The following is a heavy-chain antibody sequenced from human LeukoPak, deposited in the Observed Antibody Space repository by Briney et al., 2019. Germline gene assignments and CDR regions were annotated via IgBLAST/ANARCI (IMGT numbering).Heavy chain of an antibody. CDR3: VRVAGAGNLKNWFAP. D-gene: IGHD6-19*01. CDR2: IWYDGSNK. V-gene: IGHV3-33*01. J-gene: IGHJ5*02. CDR1: RFTFSNYG. Sequence: GGSLRLSCAASRFTFSNYGMHWVRQAPGKGLEWVAVIWYDGSNKYYADSVKGRFTISRDNSKNTLYLQMNSLRAEDRAVYYWVRVAGAGNLKNWFAPWGQGTLVTVSS.